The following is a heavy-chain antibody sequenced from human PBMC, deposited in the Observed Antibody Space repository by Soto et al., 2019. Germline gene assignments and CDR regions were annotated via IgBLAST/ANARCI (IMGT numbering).Heavy chain of an antibody. V-gene: IGHV1-18*01. J-gene: IGHJ5*02. D-gene: IGHD6-13*01. CDR1: GYTFTHHG. CDR3: VKDRPRLKQNLEGVS. Sequence: QVQLVQSGAEVRKPGASVKVSCQTSGYTFTHHGISWVRQAPGQGLEWVGWISAYNDYTDYAQKFQGRVTMTTDKPTSTAYMELRSLTSDDTAVYYCVKDRPRLKQNLEGVSWGQGTLVTVSS. CDR2: ISAYNDYT.